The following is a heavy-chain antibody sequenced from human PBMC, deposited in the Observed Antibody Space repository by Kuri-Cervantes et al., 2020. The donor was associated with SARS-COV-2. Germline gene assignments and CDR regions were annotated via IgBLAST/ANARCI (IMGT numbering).Heavy chain of an antibody. J-gene: IGHJ6*02. CDR2: IIPILGIA. CDR3: ARGRVLPAAIVYYYGMDD. V-gene: IGHV1-69*10. D-gene: IGHD2-2*01. CDR1: LCSFSHYA. Sequence: SVTVSCKASLCSFSHYAIRWVRQAHGQGLAWMGGIIPILGIANYAQKFQGRVTITADQSTSTAYMELSSLRSKDTAVYYRARGRVLPAAIVYYYGMDDWGQGTTVTVSS.